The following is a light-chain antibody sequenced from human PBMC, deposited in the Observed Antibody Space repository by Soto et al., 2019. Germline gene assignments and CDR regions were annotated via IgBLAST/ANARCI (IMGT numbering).Light chain of an antibody. CDR1: SSDVGGYNY. V-gene: IGLV2-14*01. CDR2: DVS. CDR3: SSYTSDNTLV. Sequence: QSALTQPASVSGSTGQSITISCTGTSSDVGGYNYVSWYQQHPGKAPKLMIYDVSNRPSGVSNRFSASKSGNTASLTISGLQAEDEADYYCSSYTSDNTLVFGSGTKLTVL. J-gene: IGLJ1*01.